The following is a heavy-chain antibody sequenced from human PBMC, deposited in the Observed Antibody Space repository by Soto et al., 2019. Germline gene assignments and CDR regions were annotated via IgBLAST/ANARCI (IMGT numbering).Heavy chain of an antibody. CDR3: ARGDYYDSSGFDY. V-gene: IGHV4-59*01. CDR2: IYYSGST. J-gene: IGHJ4*02. Sequence: SETLSLTCTVSGGSISSYYCMWIRQPPGKGLEWIGYIYYSGSTNYNPSLKSRVTISVDTPKNQFSLKLSSVTAADTAVYYCARGDYYDSSGFDYWGQGTLVTVSS. CDR1: GGSISSYY. D-gene: IGHD3-22*01.